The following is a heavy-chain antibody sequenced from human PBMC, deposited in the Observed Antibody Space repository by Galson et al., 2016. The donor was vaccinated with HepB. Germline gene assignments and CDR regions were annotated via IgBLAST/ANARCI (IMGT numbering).Heavy chain of an antibody. V-gene: IGHV3-53*01. CDR2: ICSGGST. J-gene: IGHJ4*03. CDR1: GFTVSNNY. Sequence: SLRLSCAASGFTVSNNYLNWVRQAPGKGLEWVSLICSGGSTYYADSVKGRFTISRDTSMNTVFLQMNNLRVEDTAVYYCAGWPDYWGQGTTVTVSS. CDR3: AGWPDY.